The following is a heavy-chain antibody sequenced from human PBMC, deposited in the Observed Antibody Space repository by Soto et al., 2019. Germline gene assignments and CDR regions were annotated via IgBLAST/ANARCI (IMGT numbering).Heavy chain of an antibody. CDR1: GGTFSSYA. CDR3: ARVSVRGGCSGGSCPGGY. J-gene: IGHJ4*02. Sequence: SVKVSCKASGGTFSSYAISWVRQAPGQGLEWMGGIIPTFGTANYAQKFQGRVTITADNSTSTAYMELSRLRSEDTAVYYCARVSVRGGCSGGSCPGGYWGQGTLVTVSS. V-gene: IGHV1-69*06. CDR2: IIPTFGTA. D-gene: IGHD2-15*01.